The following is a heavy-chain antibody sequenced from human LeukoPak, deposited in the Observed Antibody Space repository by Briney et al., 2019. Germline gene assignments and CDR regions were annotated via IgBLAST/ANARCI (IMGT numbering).Heavy chain of an antibody. CDR1: GGSISSGGYY. J-gene: IGHJ5*02. CDR3: ARPVRYYDSSGYSNWFDP. CDR2: IYYSGST. D-gene: IGHD3-22*01. V-gene: IGHV4-31*03. Sequence: SQTLSLTCTVSGGSISSGGYYWSWIRQHPGKGLEWIGYIYYSGSTYYNPSLKSRVTISVDTSKNQFSLKLSSVTAADTAVYYCARPVRYYDSSGYSNWFDPWGQGTLVTVSS.